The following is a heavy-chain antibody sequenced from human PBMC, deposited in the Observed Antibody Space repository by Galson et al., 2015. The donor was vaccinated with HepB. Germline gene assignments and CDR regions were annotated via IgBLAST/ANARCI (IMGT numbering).Heavy chain of an antibody. D-gene: IGHD6-13*01. CDR1: GYSFTSYW. V-gene: IGHV5-10-1*01. CDR2: IDPSDSYT. CDR3: ARLGAAAGTIDAFDI. J-gene: IGHJ3*02. Sequence: QSGAEVKKPGESLRISCTGSGYSFTSYWISWVRQMPGKGLEWMGRIDPSDSYTNYSPSFQGHVTISADKSISTAYLQWSSLKASDTAMYYCARLGAAAGTIDAFDIWGQGTMVTVSS.